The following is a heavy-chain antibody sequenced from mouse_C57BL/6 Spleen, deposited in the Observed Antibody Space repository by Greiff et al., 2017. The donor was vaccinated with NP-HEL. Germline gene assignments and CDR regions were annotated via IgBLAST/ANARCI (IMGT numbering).Heavy chain of an antibody. V-gene: IGHV1-80*01. CDR1: GYTFTSYW. CDR3: ASFYYYGSSPPYFDY. D-gene: IGHD1-1*01. Sequence: QVQLQQPGAELVKPGASVKLSCKASGYTFTSYWMHWVKQRPGKGLEWIGQIYPGDGDTNYNGKFKGKATLTADKSSSTAYMQLSSLTSEDSAVDFCASFYYYGSSPPYFDYWGQGTTLTVSS. CDR2: IYPGDGDT. J-gene: IGHJ2*01.